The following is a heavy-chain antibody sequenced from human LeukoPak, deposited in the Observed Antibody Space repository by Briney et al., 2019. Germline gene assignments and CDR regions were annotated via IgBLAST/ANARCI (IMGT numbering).Heavy chain of an antibody. Sequence: SETLSLTCTVSGGSISSSSYYWGWIRQPPGKGPEWIGSIYYSGSTYYNPSLKSRVTISVDTSKNQFSLKLSSVTAADTAVYYCAREYYYDSSGYYFDYWGQGTLVTVSS. D-gene: IGHD3-22*01. J-gene: IGHJ4*02. V-gene: IGHV4-39*01. CDR3: AREYYYDSSGYYFDY. CDR1: GGSISSSSYY. CDR2: IYYSGST.